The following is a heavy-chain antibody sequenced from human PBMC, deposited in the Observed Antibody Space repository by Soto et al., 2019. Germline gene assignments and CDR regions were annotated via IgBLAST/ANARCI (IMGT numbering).Heavy chain of an antibody. V-gene: IGHV3-30*18. CDR2: ISYDGSNK. CDR1: GFTFSSYG. CDR3: AKDHGAVAGLDY. J-gene: IGHJ4*02. D-gene: IGHD6-19*01. Sequence: GGSLRLSCAASGFTFSSYGMDWVRQAPGKGLEWVAVISYDGSNKYYADSVKGRFTISRDNSKNTLYLQMNSLRAEDTAVYYCAKDHGAVAGLDYWGQGTLVTVPQ.